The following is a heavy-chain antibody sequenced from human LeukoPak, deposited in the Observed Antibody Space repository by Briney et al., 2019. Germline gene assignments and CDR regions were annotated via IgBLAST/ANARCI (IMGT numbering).Heavy chain of an antibody. D-gene: IGHD2-8*01. V-gene: IGHV3-66*01. CDR2: IFSHGET. CDR3: ARDPPAVSINTYA. J-gene: IGHJ4*02. Sequence: GGCMRLSCAASGFTVGNNDMNWVRPAPGKGLEWVSLIFSHGETSYADSVKGRFTISRDNSKNTLYLQMNGLRVEDTAVYYCARDPPAVSINTYARGQGTLVTVSS. CDR1: GFTVGNND.